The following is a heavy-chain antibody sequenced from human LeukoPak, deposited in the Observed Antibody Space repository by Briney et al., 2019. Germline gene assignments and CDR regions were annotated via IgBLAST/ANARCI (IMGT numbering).Heavy chain of an antibody. D-gene: IGHD1-26*01. CDR3: AREGVRATRGYYFDY. CDR2: IWYDGSNK. J-gene: IGHJ4*02. CDR1: GFTFSNYG. V-gene: IGHV3-33*01. Sequence: PGGSLRLSCAASGFTFSNYGMHWVRQAPGKGLEWVAVIWYDGSNKYYADSVKGRFTISRDNSKNTLYLQMSSLRAEDTAVYYCAREGVRATRGYYFDYWGQGTLVTVSS.